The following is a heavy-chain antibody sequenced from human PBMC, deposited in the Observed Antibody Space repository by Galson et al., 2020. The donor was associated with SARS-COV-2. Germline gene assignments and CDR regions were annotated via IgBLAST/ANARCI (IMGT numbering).Heavy chain of an antibody. D-gene: IGHD7-27*01. CDR3: ARGDMGNDYFDY. V-gene: IGHV3-74*01. CDR2: IYSEGSRT. J-gene: IGHJ4*02. Sequence: ALHGESLKISCAAPGFTFSSSWMHWVRQAPGKGLGWVSRIYSEGSRTSYADPVKGRFTISGDNAKNTLYLQMNSLRAEDTAVYYCARGDMGNDYFDYWGQGTLVTVSS. CDR1: GFTFSSSW.